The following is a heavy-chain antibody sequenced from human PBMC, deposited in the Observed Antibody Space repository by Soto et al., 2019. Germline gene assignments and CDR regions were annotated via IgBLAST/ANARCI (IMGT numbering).Heavy chain of an antibody. CDR3: ARDEGFCSGGSCTGWFDP. CDR1: GYTFSNYY. J-gene: IGHJ5*02. Sequence: QVQLVQSGAELQKPGASVKVSCKASGYTFSNYYINWVRQAPGQGLEWVGVFNPNGGTTMYAQKFQGRVNMTRDTSTNTIYMTLSSLRSEDTALYYCARDEGFCSGGSCTGWFDPWGQGTLVTVSS. V-gene: IGHV1-46*01. D-gene: IGHD2-15*01. CDR2: FNPNGGTT.